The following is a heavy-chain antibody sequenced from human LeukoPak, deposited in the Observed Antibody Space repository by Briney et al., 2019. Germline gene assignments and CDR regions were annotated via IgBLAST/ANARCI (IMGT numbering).Heavy chain of an antibody. CDR2: ISSSGSTI. V-gene: IGHV3-48*03. CDR3: ARAPGVSLSPQPPHFDY. CDR1: AFTFSRYA. D-gene: IGHD3-22*01. J-gene: IGHJ4*02. Sequence: GGSLRLSCAASAFTFSRYAMHWVRQAPGKGLEWVSYISSSGSTIYYADSVKGRFTISRDNAKNSLYLQMNSLRAEDTAVYYCARAPGVSLSPQPPHFDYWGQGTLVTVSS.